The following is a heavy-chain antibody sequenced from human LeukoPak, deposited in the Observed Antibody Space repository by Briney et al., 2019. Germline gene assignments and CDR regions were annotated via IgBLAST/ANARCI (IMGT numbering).Heavy chain of an antibody. CDR1: GYTFSSYY. D-gene: IGHD3-10*01. CDR2: INPSGGST. Sequence: ASVKVSCKASGYTFSSYYMHWVRQAPGQGLEWMGIINPSGGSTSYPQNFQGRVTMTRDTSTSTVYMELSSLRSDDTAVYYCARTPPMGSGSYRDAFDIRGQGTMVTVSS. CDR3: ARTPPMGSGSYRDAFDI. J-gene: IGHJ3*02. V-gene: IGHV1-46*01.